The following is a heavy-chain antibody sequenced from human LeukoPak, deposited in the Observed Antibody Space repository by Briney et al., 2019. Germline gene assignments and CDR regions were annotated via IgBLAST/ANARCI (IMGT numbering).Heavy chain of an antibody. CDR3: ARLEYYYVSGNYYKLLDY. V-gene: IGHV3-48*02. J-gene: IGHJ4*02. D-gene: IGHD3-10*01. CDR2: ISSSGSTI. Sequence: GGSLRLSCAAPGFTFSSYNMNWVRQAPGKGLEWVSDISSSGSTIYFADSVKGRFTISRDNAKNSLYLQMNSLRDEDTAVYYCARLEYYYVSGNYYKLLDYWGQGTLVTVCS. CDR1: GFTFSSYN.